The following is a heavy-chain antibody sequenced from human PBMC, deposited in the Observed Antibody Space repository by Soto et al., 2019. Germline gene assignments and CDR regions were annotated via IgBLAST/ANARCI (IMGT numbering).Heavy chain of an antibody. CDR1: GFTFNYYG. D-gene: IGHD2-15*01. CDR2: TWYDGSHN. J-gene: IGHJ5*02. CDR3: ARDSTCRGGNCSCHFDP. V-gene: IGHV3-33*01. Sequence: QVQLVESGGGVVQPGRSLRLSCAASGFTFNYYGMHWVRQAPGKGLEWVAFTWYDGSHNYYSDSVRGRFTISRDNSKNTLYLQMNSLRAEDTAVYYCARDSTCRGGNCSCHFDPWGQGTLVSVSS.